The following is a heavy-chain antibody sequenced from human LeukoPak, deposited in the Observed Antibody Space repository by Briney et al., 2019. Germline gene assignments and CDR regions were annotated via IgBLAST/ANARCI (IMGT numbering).Heavy chain of an antibody. V-gene: IGHV3-21*01. D-gene: IGHD3-22*01. CDR1: GFTVSSNY. CDR2: ISSSSSYI. J-gene: IGHJ4*02. Sequence: AGGSLRLSCAASGFTVSSNYMSWVRQAPGKGLEWVSSISSSSSYIYYADSVKGRFTISRDNAKNSLYLQMNSLRAEDTAVYYCARDQSHYYDSSVYLSLWGQGTLVTVSS. CDR3: ARDQSHYYDSSVYLSL.